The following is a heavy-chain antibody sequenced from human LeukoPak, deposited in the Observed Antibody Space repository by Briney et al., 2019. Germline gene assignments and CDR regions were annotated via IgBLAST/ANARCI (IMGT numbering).Heavy chain of an antibody. Sequence: GASVKVSCKASGYTFTGYYIHWVRQAPGLGLEWMGRINPTNGVTDYAQRSQGRVTMTRDTSISTAYMELTGLRSDDTAVYYCASPSHYCSGGSCLSNWFDPWGQGTLVTVAS. J-gene: IGHJ5*02. V-gene: IGHV1-2*06. D-gene: IGHD2-15*01. CDR1: GYTFTGYY. CDR3: ASPSHYCSGGSCLSNWFDP. CDR2: INPTNGVT.